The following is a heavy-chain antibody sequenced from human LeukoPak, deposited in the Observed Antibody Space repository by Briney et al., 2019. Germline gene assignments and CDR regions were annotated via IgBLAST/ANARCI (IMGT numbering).Heavy chain of an antibody. CDR2: INPNSGGT. V-gene: IGHV1-2*06. CDR1: GYTFTGYY. Sequence: ASVKVSCKASGYTFTGYYMHWVRQAPGQGLEWMRRINPNSGGTNYAQKFQGRVTMARDTSISTAYMELSRLRSDDTAVYYCAIPYSSACFDYWGQGTLVTVSS. J-gene: IGHJ4*02. D-gene: IGHD6-19*01. CDR3: AIPYSSACFDY.